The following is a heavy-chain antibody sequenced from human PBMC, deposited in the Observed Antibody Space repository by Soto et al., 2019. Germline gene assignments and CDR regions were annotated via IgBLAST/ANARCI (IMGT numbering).Heavy chain of an antibody. J-gene: IGHJ6*02. D-gene: IGHD7-27*01. CDR1: GGSFSGYY. CDR3: ARLNPDGTGD. Sequence: SETLSLTCAVWGGSFSGYYWGGIRQPPGKGREGMGEINQRGSTNYNPSLKRRVTISVDTSKNQFSLKRSSVTAAHTAGYYCARLNPDGTGDWGQGTTVTVPS. V-gene: IGHV4-34*01. CDR2: INQRGST.